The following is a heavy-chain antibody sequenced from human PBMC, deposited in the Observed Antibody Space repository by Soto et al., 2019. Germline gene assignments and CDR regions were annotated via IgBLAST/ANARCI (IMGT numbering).Heavy chain of an antibody. Sequence: LSLTCAISGDSVSSNSAAWNWIRQSPSRGLEWLGRTYYRSKWYNDYAVSVKSRITINPDTSKNQFSLQLNSVTPEDTAVYYCAREPKGYSILAGVNWFDPWGQGTLVTVSS. V-gene: IGHV6-1*01. D-gene: IGHD6-13*01. J-gene: IGHJ5*02. CDR1: GDSVSSNSAA. CDR2: TYYRSKWYN. CDR3: AREPKGYSILAGVNWFDP.